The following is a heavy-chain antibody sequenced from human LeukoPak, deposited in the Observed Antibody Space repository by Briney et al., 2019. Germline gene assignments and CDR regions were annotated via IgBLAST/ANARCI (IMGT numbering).Heavy chain of an antibody. V-gene: IGHV3-74*01. D-gene: IGHD5-12*01. CDR1: GFTFSSYW. CDR3: ARGLIYSGYVSSFDS. J-gene: IGHJ4*02. CDR2: INPDGSAT. Sequence: GGSLRLSCAASGFTFSSYWMYRVRQAPGKGLLWVSRINPDGSATTYADSVKGRFTISRDNAKNTLYLQMTSLRVEDTALYYCARGLIYSGYVSSFDSWGQGILVTVSS.